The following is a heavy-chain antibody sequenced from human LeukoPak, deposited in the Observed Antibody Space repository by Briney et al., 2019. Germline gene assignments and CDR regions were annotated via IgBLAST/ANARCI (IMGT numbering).Heavy chain of an antibody. CDR2: INPNSGGT. D-gene: IGHD2-15*01. CDR3: ARGRHCSGGSCYLGY. J-gene: IGHJ4*02. CDR1: GYTFTGYY. V-gene: IGHV1-2*02. Sequence: ASVKVSCKASGYTFTGYYMQWVRQAPGQGLEWMGWINPNSGGTNYAPKFQVRVTMTRDTSISTAYMELSRLNSDDTAVYYCARGRHCSGGSCYLGYWSQGTLVTVSS.